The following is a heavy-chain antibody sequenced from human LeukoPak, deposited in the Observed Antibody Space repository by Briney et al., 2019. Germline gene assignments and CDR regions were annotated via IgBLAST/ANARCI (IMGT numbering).Heavy chain of an antibody. CDR3: ARTVLSVDYYGMDV. CDR1: GGTFSSYA. J-gene: IGHJ6*02. D-gene: IGHD2-21*01. Sequence: SVKVSCKASGGTFSSYAISWVRQAPGQGLEWMGGIIPILGTANYAQKFQGRVTITADESTSTAYMELSSLRSEDTAVYYCARTVLSVDYYGMDVWGQGTTVTVSS. V-gene: IGHV1-69*01. CDR2: IIPILGTA.